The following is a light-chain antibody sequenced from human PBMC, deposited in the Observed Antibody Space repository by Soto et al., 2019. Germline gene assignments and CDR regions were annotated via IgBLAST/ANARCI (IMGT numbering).Light chain of an antibody. CDR1: QSVSSY. Sequence: EIVLTQSPATLSLSPGERATLSCRASQSVSSYLAWYQQKPGQAPRRLIYDAATRATGSLARFSGSGSGTDFTLTISSLEPEDVAVYYCQQRSNWPLTFGGGTKVEIK. CDR3: QQRSNWPLT. J-gene: IGKJ4*01. CDR2: DAA. V-gene: IGKV3-11*01.